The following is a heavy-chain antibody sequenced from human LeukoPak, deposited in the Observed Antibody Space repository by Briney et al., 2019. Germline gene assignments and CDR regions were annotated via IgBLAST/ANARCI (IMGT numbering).Heavy chain of an antibody. D-gene: IGHD3-10*01. CDR2: IFDSGST. CDR1: GDSLCTSSYY. CDR3: ARHLEVLGVYYMDV. Sequence: SDTLSLTCTVSGDSLCTSSYYSRWVRQPPGKGLEWMAYIFDSGSTKYNPSLESRVTISVDKSKNQFSLKLSSVTAADTAVYYYARHLEVLGVYYMDVWGKGTTVTVSS. V-gene: IGHV4-61*05. J-gene: IGHJ6*03.